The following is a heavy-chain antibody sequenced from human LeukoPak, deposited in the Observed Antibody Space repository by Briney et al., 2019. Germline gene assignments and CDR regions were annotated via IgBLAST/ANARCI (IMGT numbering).Heavy chain of an antibody. CDR2: ISYDGSNK. CDR1: GFTFSSYG. Sequence: GRSLRLSCAASGFTFSSYGMHWVRQAPGKGLEWVAVISYDGSNKYYADSVKGRFTISRDNSKNTLYLQMNSLRAEDMAVYYCAKILNTYYYGSGSYGDYWGQGTLVTVSS. CDR3: AKILNTYYYGSGSYGDY. V-gene: IGHV3-30*18. D-gene: IGHD3-10*01. J-gene: IGHJ4*02.